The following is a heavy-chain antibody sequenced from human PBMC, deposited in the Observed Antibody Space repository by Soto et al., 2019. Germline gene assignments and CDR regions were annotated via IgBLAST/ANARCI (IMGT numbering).Heavy chain of an antibody. CDR2: IYHSGST. Sequence: SETLSLTCAVYGGSFSDTYWNWFRQPPGKGLEWIGEIYHSGSTNYNPSLKSRVTISVDKSKNQFSLKLSSVTAADTAVYYCARCIAAAGPIDYWGQGTLVTVSS. CDR1: GGSFSDTY. V-gene: IGHV4-34*01. D-gene: IGHD6-13*01. J-gene: IGHJ4*02. CDR3: ARCIAAAGPIDY.